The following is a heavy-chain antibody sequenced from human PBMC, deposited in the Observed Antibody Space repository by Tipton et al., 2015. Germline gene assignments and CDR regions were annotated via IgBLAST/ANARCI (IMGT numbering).Heavy chain of an antibody. CDR1: GFAFDDYA. V-gene: IGHV3-13*01. D-gene: IGHD3-22*01. CDR2: IGTAGDT. Sequence: GSLRLSCAASGFAFDDYAMHWVRQGPGKGLEWVAGIGTAGDTYYPGSVKGRFTISRENAKNSLYLQMNSLRVEDTAVYYCARAGLDYYDSSGYYYYGMDVWGQGTTVTVSS. J-gene: IGHJ6*02. CDR3: ARAGLDYYDSSGYYYYGMDV.